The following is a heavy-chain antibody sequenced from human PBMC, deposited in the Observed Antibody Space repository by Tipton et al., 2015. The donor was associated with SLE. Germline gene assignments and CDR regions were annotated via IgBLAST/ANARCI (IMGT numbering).Heavy chain of an antibody. CDR2: IYTTGST. CDR3: ARGSSWAFDY. J-gene: IGHJ4*02. CDR1: GGSISSYY. Sequence: LRLSCTVPGGSISSYYWSWIRQPAGKGLEWIGRIYTTGSTNYNPSLKSRVTMSVDTSKNQFSLKLSSVTAADTAVYYCARGSSWAFDYWGQGTLVTVSS. V-gene: IGHV4-4*07. D-gene: IGHD6-13*01.